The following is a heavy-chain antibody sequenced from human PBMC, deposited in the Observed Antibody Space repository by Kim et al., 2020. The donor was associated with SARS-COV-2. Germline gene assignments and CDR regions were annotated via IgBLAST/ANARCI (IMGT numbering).Heavy chain of an antibody. D-gene: IGHD3-10*01. CDR3: ARVLAGRTFDY. V-gene: IGHV6-1*01. J-gene: IGHJ4*02. CDR2: N. Sequence: NDYAVSVKSRITINPDTSKNQFSLQLNSVTPEDTAVYYCARVLAGRTFDYWGQGTLVTVSS.